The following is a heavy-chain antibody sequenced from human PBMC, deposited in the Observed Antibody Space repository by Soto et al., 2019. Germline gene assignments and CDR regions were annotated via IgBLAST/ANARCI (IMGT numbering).Heavy chain of an antibody. V-gene: IGHV1-3*05. CDR1: GYTFTIYA. Sequence: QVRLVQSGAEEKKPGASVKVSCKASGYTFTIYAIHWVRQAPGQRVEWMGWINAGNGNTEYSQNFQGRVSITRDTSASTAYMELTSLTSEDTAVYYCARDWVIGGVTNRPDYWGQGTLVTVSS. CDR2: INAGNGNT. CDR3: ARDWVIGGVTNRPDY. D-gene: IGHD3-16*01. J-gene: IGHJ4*02.